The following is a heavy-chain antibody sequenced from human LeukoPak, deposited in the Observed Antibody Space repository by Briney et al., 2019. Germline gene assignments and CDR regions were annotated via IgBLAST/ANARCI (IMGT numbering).Heavy chain of an antibody. Sequence: GGSLRLSCAASGFVFNNYLMSWVRQVPGQGLEWVSTISASGGTTYNADSAKGRFTISRGNSKNMLYLQMRSLRAGDTAIYFCAASNTWRSWFDPWGQGTLVTVSS. V-gene: IGHV3-23*01. CDR3: AASNTWRSWFDP. CDR2: ISASGGTT. CDR1: GFVFNNYL. D-gene: IGHD2-2*01. J-gene: IGHJ5*02.